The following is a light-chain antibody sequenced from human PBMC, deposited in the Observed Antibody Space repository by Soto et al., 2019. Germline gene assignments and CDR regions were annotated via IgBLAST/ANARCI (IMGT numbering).Light chain of an antibody. CDR1: NLGDKY. J-gene: IGLJ2*01. CDR3: LAWDSSAVV. CDR2: QDT. Sequence: SYELTQPPSVSVSPGQTASITCSGDNLGDKYASWYQQKPGQSPVLVIYQDTKRPSGIPERFSGSNSGNTATLTIRGTQAMDEADYYCLAWDSSAVVFGGGTKLTVL. V-gene: IGLV3-1*01.